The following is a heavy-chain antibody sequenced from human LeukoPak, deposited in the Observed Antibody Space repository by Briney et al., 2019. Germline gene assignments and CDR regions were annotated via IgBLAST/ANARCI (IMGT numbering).Heavy chain of an antibody. J-gene: IGHJ4*02. V-gene: IGHV3-21*04. CDR3: ARGSGVHV. CDR2: ITKSSTYV. CDR1: GFTFRTHS. D-gene: IGHD3-10*01. Sequence: GGSLRLACEASGFTFRTHSMNWVRQAPGKGLEWVSSITKSSTYVYYADSVKGRFTISRDNANNSLFLQMNNLGIDDTGVYYCARGSGVHVWGQGTLVLVSS.